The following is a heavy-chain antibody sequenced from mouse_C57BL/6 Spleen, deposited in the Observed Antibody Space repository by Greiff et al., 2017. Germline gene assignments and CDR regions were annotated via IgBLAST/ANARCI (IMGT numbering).Heavy chain of an antibody. J-gene: IGHJ1*03. CDR3: THYDYDGGYFDV. CDR2: IDPENGDT. D-gene: IGHD2-4*01. CDR1: GFNIKDDY. Sequence: VHVKQSGAELVRPGASVKLSCTASGFNIKDDYMHWVKQRPEQGLEWIGWIDPENGDTEYASKFQGKATITADTSSNTAYLQLSSLTSEDTAVYYCTHYDYDGGYFDVWGTGTTVTVSS. V-gene: IGHV14-4*01.